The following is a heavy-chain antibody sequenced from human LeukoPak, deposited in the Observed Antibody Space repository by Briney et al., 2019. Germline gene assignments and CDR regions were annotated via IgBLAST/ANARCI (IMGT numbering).Heavy chain of an antibody. CDR1: GFTFSDYW. V-gene: IGHV3-74*01. CDR3: ARRSGIAVAGAFDY. Sequence: GGSLRLSCAASGFTFSDYWMHWVRQAPGKGLVWVSRISSDGSRVTYADSVKGRFTISRDNAKNTLYLQMNSLRAEDTAVYYCARRSGIAVAGAFDYWGQGTLVTVSS. D-gene: IGHD6-19*01. J-gene: IGHJ4*02. CDR2: ISSDGSRV.